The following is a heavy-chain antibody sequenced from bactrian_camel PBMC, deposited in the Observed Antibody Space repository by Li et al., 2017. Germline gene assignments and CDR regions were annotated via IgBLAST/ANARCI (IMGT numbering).Heavy chain of an antibody. CDR2: IDYTGSA. D-gene: IGHD3*01. CDR3: KTDVLKTSGCQRGPPAY. CDR1: GSVSGYTA. Sequence: HVQLVESGGGSVQAGGSLTLSCSVSGSVSGYTATTVCLGWFRQAPGKEHEAVAAIDYTGSARYADSVMGRFTISKDNSKNILYLQMNRLRSEDTGMYYCKTDVLKTSGCQRGPPAYWGHGTQVTVS. J-gene: IGHJ4*01. V-gene: IGHV3S53*01.